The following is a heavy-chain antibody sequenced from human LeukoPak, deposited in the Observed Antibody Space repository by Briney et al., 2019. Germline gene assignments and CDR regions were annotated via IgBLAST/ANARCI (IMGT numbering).Heavy chain of an antibody. CDR3: ARGPGIAVAPLQH. Sequence: PGGSLRLSCAVSGFTLSTYSMSCVRQAPGKGLEWVSSISGSRSDIYYADSVKGRFTISSDNAKNSLYLQMNSLRAEDTAVYYCARGPGIAVAPLQHWGQGTLVTVSS. CDR1: GFTLSTYS. J-gene: IGHJ1*01. V-gene: IGHV3-21*01. D-gene: IGHD6-19*01. CDR2: ISGSRSDI.